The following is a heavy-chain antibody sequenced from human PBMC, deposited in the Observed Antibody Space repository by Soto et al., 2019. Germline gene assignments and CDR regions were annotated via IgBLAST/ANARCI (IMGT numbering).Heavy chain of an antibody. CDR3: ARYSVRDYLYYYYGMDV. V-gene: IGHV3-21*01. Sequence: EVPLVESGGGLVKPGGSLRLSCAASGFTFSSYTMNWVRQAPGRGLEWVSSIGTSSSYIYYADSVKGRFTISRDNAKNSLFLQMNSLRADDTAVYYCARYSVRDYLYYYYGMDVWGQGTTVTVSS. J-gene: IGHJ6*02. D-gene: IGHD4-17*01. CDR2: IGTSSSYI. CDR1: GFTFSSYT.